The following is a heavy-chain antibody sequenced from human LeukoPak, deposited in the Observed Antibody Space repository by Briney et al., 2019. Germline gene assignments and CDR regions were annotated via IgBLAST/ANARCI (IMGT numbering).Heavy chain of an antibody. J-gene: IGHJ4*02. V-gene: IGHV1-2*02. CDR2: INPNSGDT. Sequence: ASAKVSCKASGYTFTGYYMHWVRQAPGQGLEWMGWINPNSGDTNFAQKFQGRVTMTRDTSISTAYMELSRLRSDDTAVYYCARDVWGVGAPRLDYWGQGTLVTVSS. CDR3: ARDVWGVGAPRLDY. CDR1: GYTFTGYY. D-gene: IGHD3-16*01.